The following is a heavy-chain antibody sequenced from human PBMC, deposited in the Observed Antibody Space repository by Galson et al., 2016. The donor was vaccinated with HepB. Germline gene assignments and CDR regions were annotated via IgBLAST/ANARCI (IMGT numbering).Heavy chain of an antibody. J-gene: IGHJ4*02. CDR2: INGDGRST. V-gene: IGHV3-74*03. CDR1: GFTFSGCW. CDR3: ARDINGDLGYY. D-gene: IGHD2-8*01. Sequence: SLRLSCAASGFTFSGCWMHWVRQPPGKGLEWVSRINGDGRSTTYADSVKGRFTISRDNAKSTVHLQMNSLRAEDTAIYYCARDINGDLGYYWGQGTLVAVAS.